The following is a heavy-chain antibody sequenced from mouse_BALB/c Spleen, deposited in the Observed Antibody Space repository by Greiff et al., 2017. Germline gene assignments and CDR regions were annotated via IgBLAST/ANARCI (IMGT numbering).Heavy chain of an antibody. CDR3: ARRAYCVNYWFAY. D-gene: IGHD2-1*01. CDR2: IYPGSGST. V-gene: IGHV1-77*01. Sequence: QVQLQQSGPELVKPGASVKMSCKASGYTFTDYVISWVKQRTGQGLEWIGEIYPGSGSTYYNEKFKGKATLTADKSSNTAYMQLSSLTSEDSAVYFCARRAYCVNYWFAYWGQGTLVTVSA. CDR1: GYTFTDYV. J-gene: IGHJ3*01.